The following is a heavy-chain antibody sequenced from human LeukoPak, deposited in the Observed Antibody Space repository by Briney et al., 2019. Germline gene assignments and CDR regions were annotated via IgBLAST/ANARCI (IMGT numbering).Heavy chain of an antibody. Sequence: GASVKVSCKASGGTFSSYAISWVRQAPGQGLEWMGGIIPIFGTANYAQKFQGRVTITADESTSTAYVELSSLRSEDTAVYYCARDSLSYSYGYYYGMDVWGQGTTVTVSS. CDR1: GGTFSSYA. CDR3: ARDSLSYSYGYYYGMDV. D-gene: IGHD5-18*01. J-gene: IGHJ6*02. CDR2: IIPIFGTA. V-gene: IGHV1-69*13.